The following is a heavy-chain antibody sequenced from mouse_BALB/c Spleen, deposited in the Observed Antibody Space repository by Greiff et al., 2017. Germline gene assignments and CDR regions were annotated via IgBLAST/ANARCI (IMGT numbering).Heavy chain of an antibody. CDR3: ARDRATVVATGDAMDY. J-gene: IGHJ4*01. CDR1: GFTFSDYY. D-gene: IGHD1-1*01. V-gene: IGHV5-4*02. Sequence: EVQGVESGGGLVKPGGSLKLSCAASGFTFSDYYMYWVRQTPEKRLEWVATISDGGSYTYYPDSVKGRFTISRDNAKNNLYLQMSSLKSEDTAMYYCARDRATVVATGDAMDYWGQGTSVTVSS. CDR2: ISDGGSYT.